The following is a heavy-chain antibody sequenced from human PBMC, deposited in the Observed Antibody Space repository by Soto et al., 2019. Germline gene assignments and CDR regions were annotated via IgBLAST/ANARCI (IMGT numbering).Heavy chain of an antibody. Sequence: QVQLVQSGAEVKKPGSSVKVSCKASGGTFSSYAISWVRQAPGQGLEWRGGIIPIFGTANYAQKFQGRVTITADESTSTAYMELSSLRSEDTAVYYCATGYCSGGSSCNWFDPWGQGTLVTVSS. CDR1: GGTFSSYA. V-gene: IGHV1-69*01. CDR2: IIPIFGTA. J-gene: IGHJ5*02. D-gene: IGHD2-15*01. CDR3: ATGYCSGGSSCNWFDP.